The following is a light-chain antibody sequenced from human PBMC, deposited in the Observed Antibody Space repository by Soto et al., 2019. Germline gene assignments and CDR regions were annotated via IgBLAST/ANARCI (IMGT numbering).Light chain of an antibody. V-gene: IGKV1-39*01. Sequence: DIQMTQSPSSLSASVGDRVTITCRASQTIAMYVNWFQQKPGKAPKPHIYTTSSLQSGVPLMFSVHGSETDFPLTISRLQPEDSATYYCQQSFTTPYTFGQGTKLEIK. CDR1: QTIAMY. CDR2: TTS. J-gene: IGKJ2*01. CDR3: QQSFTTPYT.